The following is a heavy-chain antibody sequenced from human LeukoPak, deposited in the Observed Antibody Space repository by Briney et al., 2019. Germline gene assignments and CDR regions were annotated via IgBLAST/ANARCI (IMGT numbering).Heavy chain of an antibody. V-gene: IGHV4-59*08. CDR2: IYYSGST. J-gene: IGHJ3*02. CDR3: ARLPGFRDAFDI. Sequence: SETLSLTCTVSGGSISSYYWSWIRQPPGKGLEWIGYIYYSGSTNYNPSLKSRVTISVDTSKNQFSLKLSSVTAADTAVYYCARLPGFRDAFDIWGQGTMVTVSS. CDR1: GGSISSYY.